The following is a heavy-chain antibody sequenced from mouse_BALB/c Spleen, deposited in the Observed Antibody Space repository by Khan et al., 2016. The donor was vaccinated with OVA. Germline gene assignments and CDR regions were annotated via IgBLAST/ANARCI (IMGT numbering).Heavy chain of an antibody. Sequence: EVELVESGGGLVKPGGSLKLSCAASGFTFSDYYMYWVRQTPEKRLEGVATISDGTTYIYYRDNVKGRFTISRDNAKNNLYLQMSSLKSEDTAMYYCTRGYYGDPFAYWRQGPLVTVSA. CDR1: GFTFSDYY. V-gene: IGHV5-4*02. J-gene: IGHJ3*01. CDR2: ISDGTTYI. CDR3: TRGYYGDPFAY. D-gene: IGHD2-13*01.